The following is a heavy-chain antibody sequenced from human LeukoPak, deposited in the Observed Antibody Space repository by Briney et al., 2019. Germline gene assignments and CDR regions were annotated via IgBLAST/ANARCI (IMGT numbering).Heavy chain of an antibody. CDR3: ARAPLRTGYLVYY. D-gene: IGHD2-8*02. CDR1: GFTFSSYW. Sequence: GGSLRLSSAASGFTFSSYWMHWVRQAPGKGLVWVSRINSDGSSTSYADSVKGRFTISRDNAKNTLFLQMNSLRAEDTAVYYCARAPLRTGYLVYYWGQGTLVTVSS. V-gene: IGHV3-74*01. CDR2: INSDGSST. J-gene: IGHJ4*02.